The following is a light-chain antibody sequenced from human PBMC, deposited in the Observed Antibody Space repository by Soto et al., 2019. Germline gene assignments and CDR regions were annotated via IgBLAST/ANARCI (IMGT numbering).Light chain of an antibody. V-gene: IGLV2-14*01. CDR1: SSDVGGYNY. Sequence: QSALTQPASVSGSPGHSITISCTGTSSDVGGYNYVSWYQQHPGKVPKLMTYEVSNRPSGVSNRFSGSKSGNTASLTISGLQAEDEADYYCSSYTSSSTYVVGTGTKV. J-gene: IGLJ1*01. CDR2: EVS. CDR3: SSYTSSSTYV.